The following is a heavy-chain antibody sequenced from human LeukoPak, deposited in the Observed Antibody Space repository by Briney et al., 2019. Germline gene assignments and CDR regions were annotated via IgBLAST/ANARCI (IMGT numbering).Heavy chain of an antibody. D-gene: IGHD2/OR15-2a*01. CDR3: ATDFYRGRQFDY. CDR2: FDPEDVET. V-gene: IGHV1-24*01. CDR1: GNTFTDLS. Sequence: ASVKVSCKVSGNTFTDLSMNWVRQAPGKGLEWMGGFDPEDVETTYAQKFQGRVTMTEDTSTATAYMELSSLRPDDTAVYYCATDFYRGRQFDYWGQGTLVTVSS. J-gene: IGHJ4*02.